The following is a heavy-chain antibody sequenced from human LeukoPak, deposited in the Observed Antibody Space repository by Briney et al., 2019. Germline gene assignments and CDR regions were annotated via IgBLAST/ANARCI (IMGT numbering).Heavy chain of an antibody. CDR2: ISGSGGST. Sequence: QAGGSLRLSCAAPGFTFSSYAMSWVRQAPGKGLEWVSAISGSGGSTYYADSVKGRFTISRDNSKNTLYLQMNSLRDEDTAVYYCAKDREPIGDRGRSSWYRIGGSFDPWGQGTLVTVSS. CDR3: AKDREPIGDRGRSSWYRIGGSFDP. V-gene: IGHV3-23*01. J-gene: IGHJ5*02. CDR1: GFTFSSYA. D-gene: IGHD6-13*01.